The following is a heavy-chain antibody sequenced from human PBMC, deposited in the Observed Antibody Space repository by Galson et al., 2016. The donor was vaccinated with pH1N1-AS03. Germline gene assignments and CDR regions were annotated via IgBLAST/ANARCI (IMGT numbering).Heavy chain of an antibody. CDR1: GYSFVSYW. V-gene: IGHV5-51*01. CDR3: ARTSGYSSHWALDI. D-gene: IGHD5-18*01. Sequence: QSGAEVKKPGESLKISCKGSGYSFVSYWIGWVRQMPGKGLERMGVIYSGVSADTRYSPSFQGQVTISADKSISTAYLQWSSLKASDSAIYYCARTSGYSSHWALDIWGQGTMVTVSS. CDR2: IYSGVSADT. J-gene: IGHJ3*02.